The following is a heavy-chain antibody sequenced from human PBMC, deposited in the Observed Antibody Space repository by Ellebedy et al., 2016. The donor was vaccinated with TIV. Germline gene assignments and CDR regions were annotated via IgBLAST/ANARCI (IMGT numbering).Heavy chain of an antibody. Sequence: GESLKISCKGSGYSFTSYWIGWVRQMPGKGLEWMGIIYPGDSDTRYSPSFQGQVTISADKSISTAYLQWSSLKASDTAMYYCARTGGGGYCSSTSCSNDAFDIWGQGTMVTVSS. CDR3: ARTGGGGYCSSTSCSNDAFDI. D-gene: IGHD2-2*01. CDR2: IYPGDSDT. J-gene: IGHJ3*02. V-gene: IGHV5-51*01. CDR1: GYSFTSYW.